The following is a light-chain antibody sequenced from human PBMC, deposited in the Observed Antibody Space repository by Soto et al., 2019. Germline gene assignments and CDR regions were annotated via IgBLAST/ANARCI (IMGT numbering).Light chain of an antibody. Sequence: QSALTQPASVSGSPGQSITISCTGTSSDIGRYDYVSWYQQFPGKAPKLMIYRVINRPSGVSDRFSGSKSGNSASLSISGLQPEDEGSYFCGAYTSATTWVFGGGTKVTVL. CDR3: GAYTSATTWV. CDR2: RVI. J-gene: IGLJ3*02. V-gene: IGLV2-14*03. CDR1: SSDIGRYDY.